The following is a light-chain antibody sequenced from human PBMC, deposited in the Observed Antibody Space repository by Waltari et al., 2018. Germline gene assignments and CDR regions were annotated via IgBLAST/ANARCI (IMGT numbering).Light chain of an antibody. V-gene: IGLV3-1*01. CDR3: QALGTGAWV. J-gene: IGLJ3*02. CDR2: KDT. CDR1: ILGNKY. Sequence: SYELTQPPSVSVSPGQTASITCSGDILGNKYASWYQQKPGQSPLLVIYKDTKRPSESPERFSGSKSANAATLTITGTQAMDEADYYCQALGTGAWVFGGGTKLTVL.